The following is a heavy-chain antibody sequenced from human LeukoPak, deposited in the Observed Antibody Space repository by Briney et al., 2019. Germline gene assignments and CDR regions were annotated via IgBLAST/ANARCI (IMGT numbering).Heavy chain of an antibody. CDR1: GGSISSYY. V-gene: IGHV4-59*12. D-gene: IGHD3-16*02. Sequence: SETLSLTCTVSGGSISSYYWSWIRQPPGKGLEWIGYIYYSGSTNYNPSLKSRVTISVDTSKNQFSLKLSSVTAADTAVYYCATTHGIWGSYPLSDYWGQGTLVTVSS. CDR3: ATTHGIWGSYPLSDY. J-gene: IGHJ4*02. CDR2: IYYSGST.